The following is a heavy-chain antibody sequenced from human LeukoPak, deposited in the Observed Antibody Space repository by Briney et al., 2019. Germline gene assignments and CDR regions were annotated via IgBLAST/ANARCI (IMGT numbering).Heavy chain of an antibody. D-gene: IGHD4-17*01. CDR3: AKGETVTTTSFDY. CDR2: ISGSGGST. J-gene: IGHJ4*02. CDR1: GFTFSSYA. Sequence: GGSLRLSCAASGFTFSSYAMSWVRQAPGKGLEWVSAISGSGGSTYYADPVKGRFTISRDNSKNTLYLQMNSLRAEDTAVYYCAKGETVTTTSFDYWGQGTLVTVSS. V-gene: IGHV3-23*01.